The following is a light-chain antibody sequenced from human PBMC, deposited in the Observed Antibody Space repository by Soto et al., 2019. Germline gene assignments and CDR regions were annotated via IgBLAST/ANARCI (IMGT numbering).Light chain of an antibody. CDR3: CSYAGSSTYV. CDR1: SSNIGNNA. Sequence: QSVLTQPPSVSEAPRQRVTISCSGSSSNIGNNAVNWYQQLPGKAPKLLIYYDDLLPSGVSDRFSGSKSGTSASLTICGLQAEDEADYYCCSYAGSSTYVFGTGTKVTVL. J-gene: IGLJ1*01. V-gene: IGLV1-36*01. CDR2: YDD.